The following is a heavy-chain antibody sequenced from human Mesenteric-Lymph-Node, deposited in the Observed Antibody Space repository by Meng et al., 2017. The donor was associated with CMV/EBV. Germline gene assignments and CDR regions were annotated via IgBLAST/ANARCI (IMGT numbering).Heavy chain of an antibody. CDR1: GYIFDYYW. V-gene: IGHV5-51*01. Sequence: KVSCKGSGYIFDYYWIGWVRQTPGKGLEWMGIIFPSDSDTRYSPSFQGQVTISADKSISTAYLQWSSLKASDTATYYCARRRKSCSGIRCYMDYYYYGMDVWGQGTTVTVSS. CDR2: IFPSDSDT. D-gene: IGHD2-15*01. J-gene: IGHJ6*02. CDR3: ARRRKSCSGIRCYMDYYYYGMDV.